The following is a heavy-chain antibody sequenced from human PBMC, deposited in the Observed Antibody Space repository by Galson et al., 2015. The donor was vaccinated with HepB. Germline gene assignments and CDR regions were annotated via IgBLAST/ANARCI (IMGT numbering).Heavy chain of an antibody. V-gene: IGHV3-23*01. D-gene: IGHD4-17*01. CDR2: ISGSAGST. Sequence: SLRLSCAASGFTFSSHAMSWVRQAPGKGLEWVSSISGSAGSTYYADSVKGRLTISRDNYKDTLYLQMNGLRVEDTAVYYCAKAGDDFGDYVGYNWLDPWGQGTLVTVSS. CDR1: GFTFSSHA. J-gene: IGHJ5*02. CDR3: AKAGDDFGDYVGYNWLDP.